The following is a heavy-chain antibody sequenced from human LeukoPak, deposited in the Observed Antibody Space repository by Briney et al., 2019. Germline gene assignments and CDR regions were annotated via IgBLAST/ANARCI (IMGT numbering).Heavy chain of an antibody. D-gene: IGHD4-17*01. CDR2: ISSDGVNK. J-gene: IGHJ4*02. Sequence: GGSLRLSCAASGFTFSSFGMHWVRQAPGKGLEWVAVISSDGVNKYSADSVKGRFTISRDNSKNTLYLQMNSLRADDTAVYYCAKGNGDHAIHPDYWGQGTLVTVSS. CDR1: GFTFSSFG. V-gene: IGHV3-30*18. CDR3: AKGNGDHAIHPDY.